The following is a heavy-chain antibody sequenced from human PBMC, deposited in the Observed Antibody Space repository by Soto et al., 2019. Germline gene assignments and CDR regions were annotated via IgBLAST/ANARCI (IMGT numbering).Heavy chain of an antibody. Sequence: VQLVQSGAEVKKPGSSVKVSCKASGGTFSSYAISWVRQAPGQGLEWVSAISGSGSDTYYAVSMKGRFTISRDNSKNTLYLQINSLRAEDTAAYYCAKRRGDGYFDLWGRGTLVTVSS. CDR2: ISGSGSDT. CDR3: AKRRGDGYFDL. D-gene: IGHD7-27*01. CDR1: GGTFSSYA. V-gene: IGHV3-23*04. J-gene: IGHJ2*01.